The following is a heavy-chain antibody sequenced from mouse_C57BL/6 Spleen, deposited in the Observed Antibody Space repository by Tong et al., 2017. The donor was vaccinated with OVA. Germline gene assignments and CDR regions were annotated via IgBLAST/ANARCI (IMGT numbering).Heavy chain of an antibody. J-gene: IGHJ1*03. V-gene: IGHV1-26*01. Sequence: EVQLQESGPELVKPGASVKISCKASGYTFTDYYMNWVKQSHGKSLEWIGDINPNNGGTSYNQKFKGKATLTAEKSSSTAYMQLSSLTSEDSAVYFCARWGLLDWYFDVWGTGTTVTVSS. CDR3: ARWGLLDWYFDV. CDR1: GYTFTDYY. D-gene: IGHD2-3*01. CDR2: INPNNGGT.